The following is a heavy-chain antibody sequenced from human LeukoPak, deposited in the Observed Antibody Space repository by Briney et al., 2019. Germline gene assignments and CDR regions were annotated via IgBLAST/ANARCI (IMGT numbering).Heavy chain of an antibody. Sequence: GGSLRLSCAASGFTFSSYAMHWVRQAPGKGLEWVAVISYDGSNKYYADSVKGRFTISRDNSKNTPYLQMNSLRSEDTAVYYCARGNIVSTITEVDYWGQGTMVTVSS. V-gene: IGHV3-30*04. CDR3: ARGNIVSTITEVDY. CDR2: ISYDGSNK. J-gene: IGHJ4*02. D-gene: IGHD5/OR15-5a*01. CDR1: GFTFSSYA.